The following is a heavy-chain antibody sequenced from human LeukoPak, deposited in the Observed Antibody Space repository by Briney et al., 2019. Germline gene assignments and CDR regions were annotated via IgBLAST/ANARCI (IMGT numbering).Heavy chain of an antibody. Sequence: GGSLRLSCAASGFTFSSYSMNWVRQAPGKGLEWVSSISSSSYIYYADSVKGRFTISRDNAKNSLYLQMNSLRAEDTAVYYCARDGDYYDRSGPTSWGQGTLVTVSS. V-gene: IGHV3-21*01. CDR2: ISSSSYI. CDR1: GFTFSSYS. CDR3: ARDGDYYDRSGPTS. J-gene: IGHJ4*02. D-gene: IGHD3-22*01.